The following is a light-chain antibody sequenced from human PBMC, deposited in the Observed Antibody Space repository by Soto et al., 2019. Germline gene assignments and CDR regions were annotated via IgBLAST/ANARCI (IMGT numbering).Light chain of an antibody. CDR3: QQYGSSSLT. CDR1: QSVSSSY. Sequence: EVVLTQSPGTLSLSPGERATLSCRAIQSVSSSYLAWYQQKPGQAPRLLIYGASSRATGIPDRFSGSGSGTDFTLTISRLEPEHFAVYYCQQYGSSSLTFGGGTKVDIK. V-gene: IGKV3-20*01. CDR2: GAS. J-gene: IGKJ4*01.